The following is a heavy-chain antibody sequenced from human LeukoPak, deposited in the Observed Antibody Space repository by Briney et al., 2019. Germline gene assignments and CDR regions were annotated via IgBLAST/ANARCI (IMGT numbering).Heavy chain of an antibody. CDR2: IIGDGRDT. CDR3: ASVVVVAALRDRVY. V-gene: IGHV3-23*01. J-gene: IGHJ4*02. CDR1: GFTFTNHA. D-gene: IGHD2-15*01. Sequence: QPGGSLRLSCAASGFTFTNHAMSWVRQAPGKGLEWVSSIIGDGRDTFYADSVKGRFTISRDSSRNTLYLQMNSLRAEDTAVYYCASVVVVAALRDRVYWGQGTLVTVSS.